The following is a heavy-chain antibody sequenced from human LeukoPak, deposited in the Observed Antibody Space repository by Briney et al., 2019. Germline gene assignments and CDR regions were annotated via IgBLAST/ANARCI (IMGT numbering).Heavy chain of an antibody. CDR2: ISDGGSNT. V-gene: IGHV3-30*01. Sequence: GGSLRLSCAASGFTFSDHGFHWVRQAPGKGLDWVAIISDGGSNTYYSDSVRGRFTVSRDNSKNTLYLQMTGLRVEDTAVYYCAREVNYYYYMDVWGKGTTVTVS. D-gene: IGHD3-10*01. CDR3: AREVNYYYYMDV. CDR1: GFTFSDHG. J-gene: IGHJ6*03.